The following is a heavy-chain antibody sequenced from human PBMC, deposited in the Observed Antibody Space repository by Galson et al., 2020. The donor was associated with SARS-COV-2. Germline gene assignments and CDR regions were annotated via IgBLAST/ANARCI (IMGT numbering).Heavy chain of an antibody. V-gene: IGHV4-30-2*01. J-gene: IGHJ3*02. CDR1: GPSISSGSYS. CDR2: ISHSGGT. D-gene: IGHD4-17*01. CDR3: ARLHYGEYAPEAFDI. Sequence: SETLSLTCAVSGPSISSGSYSWNWIRQPPGQGLEWIGYISHSGGTYYNPSLKSRVTISGDRSKNQFSLRLSSVTAADTAVYYCARLHYGEYAPEAFDIWGPGTRVTVAS.